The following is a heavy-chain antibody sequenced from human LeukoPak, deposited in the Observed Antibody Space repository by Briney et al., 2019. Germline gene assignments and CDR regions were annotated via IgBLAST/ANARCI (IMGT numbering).Heavy chain of an antibody. CDR1: GFTVSSNY. Sequence: GGSLRLSCAASGFTVSSNYMSWVRQAPGKGLEWVSVIYSGGSTYYADSVKGRFTISRDNSKNTLYLQMNSLRADDTAVYYCARALSQQVIRYSQDWGQGTLVTVSS. CDR3: ARALSQQVIRYSQD. V-gene: IGHV3-66*01. CDR2: IYSGGST. J-gene: IGHJ1*01. D-gene: IGHD1/OR15-1a*01.